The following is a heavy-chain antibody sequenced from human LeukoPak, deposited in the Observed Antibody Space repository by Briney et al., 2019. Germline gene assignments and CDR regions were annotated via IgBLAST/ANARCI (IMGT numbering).Heavy chain of an antibody. Sequence: GGSLRLSCAASGFTFSSYSMNWVRQAPGKGLEWVSSISSSSSYIYYADSVKGRCTISRDNAKNSLYLQMNSLRAEDTAVYYCARARVNSGSFRWDYWGQGTLVTVSS. J-gene: IGHJ4*02. CDR2: ISSSSSYI. CDR3: ARARVNSGSFRWDY. CDR1: GFTFSSYS. V-gene: IGHV3-21*01. D-gene: IGHD1-26*01.